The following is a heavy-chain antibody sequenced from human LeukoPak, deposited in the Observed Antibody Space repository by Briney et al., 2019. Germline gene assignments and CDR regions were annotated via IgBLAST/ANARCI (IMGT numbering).Heavy chain of an antibody. Sequence: SETLSLTCTVSGGSISSYYWSWIRQPPGKGLEWIGYIYYSGSTNYNPSLKSRVTISVDTSKNQFSLKLSSVPAADTAVYYCASRYCSSTSCPPDYYYMDVWGKGTTVTVSS. V-gene: IGHV4-59*08. J-gene: IGHJ6*03. CDR3: ASRYCSSTSCPPDYYYMDV. D-gene: IGHD2-2*01. CDR1: GGSISSYY. CDR2: IYYSGST.